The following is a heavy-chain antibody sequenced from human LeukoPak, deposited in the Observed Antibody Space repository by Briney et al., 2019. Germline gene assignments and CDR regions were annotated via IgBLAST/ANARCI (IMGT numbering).Heavy chain of an antibody. J-gene: IGHJ4*02. CDR3: ARRYCSVGSYYSSIDY. CDR2: IKQDGSEK. CDR1: GFTFSGYW. V-gene: IGHV3-7*01. D-gene: IGHD2-15*01. Sequence: PGGSLRLSCAASGFTFSGYWMSWVRQAPGKGPEWVADIKQDGSEKYYVDSVKGRFTISRDNAKNSLYLQMNSLRAEDTAVYYCARRYCSVGSYYSSIDYWGQGTLVTVSS.